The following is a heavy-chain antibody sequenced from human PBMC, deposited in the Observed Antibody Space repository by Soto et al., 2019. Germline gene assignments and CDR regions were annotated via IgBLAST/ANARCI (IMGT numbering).Heavy chain of an antibody. CDR3: ARDSSRRFDY. CDR2: IYYSGST. J-gene: IGHJ4*02. V-gene: IGHV4-30-4*08. D-gene: IGHD6-13*01. Sequence: SETLSLTCTVSGGSISSRSYYWGWIRQPPGKGLEWIGYIYYSGSTYYNPSLKSRVTISVDTSKNQFSLKLSSVTAADTAVYYCARDSSRRFDYWGQGTLVTVSS. CDR1: GGSISSRSYY.